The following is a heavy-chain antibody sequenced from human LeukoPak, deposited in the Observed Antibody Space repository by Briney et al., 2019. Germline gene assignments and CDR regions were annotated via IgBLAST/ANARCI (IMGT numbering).Heavy chain of an antibody. V-gene: IGHV3-23*01. CDR3: ARRSGIAVAGAFDY. J-gene: IGHJ4*02. CDR2: ISGSGDST. D-gene: IGHD6-19*01. Sequence: GGSLRLSCAGSGFTFSNYAMRWVRQAPGKGLEWVSGISGSGDSTYYADSVKGRFTISRDNSKNTLYLQMNSLRAEDTAVYYCARRSGIAVAGAFDYWGQGTRVTVSS. CDR1: GFTFSNYA.